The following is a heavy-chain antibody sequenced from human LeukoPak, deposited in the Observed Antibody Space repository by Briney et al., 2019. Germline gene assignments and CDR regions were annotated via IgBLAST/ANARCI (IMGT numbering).Heavy chain of an antibody. Sequence: GASVKVSCKPSGYSFTSYGISWVRQAPGQGLEWVGWINPYNGKTSYAQKVQGRVTVTTDTSTSTAYMELRSLRSDDTAVYYCARDPSGNPYFFDYWGQGTLVTVSS. D-gene: IGHD3-3*01. CDR1: GYSFTSYG. J-gene: IGHJ4*02. CDR3: ARDPSGNPYFFDY. CDR2: INPYNGKT. V-gene: IGHV1-18*01.